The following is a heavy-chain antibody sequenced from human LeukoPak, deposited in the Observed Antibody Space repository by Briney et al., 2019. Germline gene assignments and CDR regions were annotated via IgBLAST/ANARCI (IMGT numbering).Heavy chain of an antibody. J-gene: IGHJ5*02. CDR2: IYHSGST. V-gene: IGHV4-4*02. Sequence: SGTLSLTCAVSGGSISSSNWWSWVRQPPGKGLEWIGEIYHSGSTNYNPSLKSRVTISVDKSKNQFSLKLSSVTAADTAVYYCARIMGRGYCSSTSCRGDWFDPWGQGTLVTVPS. CDR1: GGSISSSNW. D-gene: IGHD2-2*01. CDR3: ARIMGRGYCSSTSCRGDWFDP.